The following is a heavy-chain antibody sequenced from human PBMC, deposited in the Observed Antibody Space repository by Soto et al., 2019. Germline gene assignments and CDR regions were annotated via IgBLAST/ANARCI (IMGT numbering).Heavy chain of an antibody. CDR3: AKDQGIAASHGVD. CDR2: ISSDGRDK. D-gene: IGHD6-13*01. CDR1: GFTFNNYG. J-gene: IGHJ3*01. Sequence: QVQLVESGGGVVQPGTSLRLSCAASGFTFNNYGMHWVRQAPGTGLEWVATISSDGRDKYYADSVKGRLTISRDNSKNTLYLQMNSLRAEDTAVYYCAKDQGIAASHGVDWGQGTLVTVSS. V-gene: IGHV3-30*18.